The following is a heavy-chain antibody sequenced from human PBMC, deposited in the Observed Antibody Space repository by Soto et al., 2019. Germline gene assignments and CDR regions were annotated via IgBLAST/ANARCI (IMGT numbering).Heavy chain of an antibody. CDR3: AKDPSPRRGYSYGYDY. J-gene: IGHJ4*02. Sequence: GGSLRLSCADSGFTFSSYGMHWVRQAPGKGLEWVAFISYDGSNKYYADSVKGRFTISGENSKNTLYLQMNSLRAEDTAVYYCAKDPSPRRGYSYGYDYWGQGTLVTVSS. V-gene: IGHV3-30*18. D-gene: IGHD5-18*01. CDR1: GFTFSSYG. CDR2: ISYDGSNK.